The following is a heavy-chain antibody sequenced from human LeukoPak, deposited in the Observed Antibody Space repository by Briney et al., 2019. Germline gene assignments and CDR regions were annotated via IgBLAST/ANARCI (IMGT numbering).Heavy chain of an antibody. CDR1: GYSFTSYW. V-gene: IGHV5-51*01. J-gene: IGHJ4*02. Sequence: GESLKISCKGSGYSFTSYWIGWVRQMPGKGLEWMGIIYPGDSDTRYSPSFQGQVTISADKSISTAYLQWSSLKASDTAMYYCARLGTPGVVVVITTPFDYWGQGTLSPSPQ. CDR2: IYPGDSDT. D-gene: IGHD3-22*01. CDR3: ARLGTPGVVVVITTPFDY.